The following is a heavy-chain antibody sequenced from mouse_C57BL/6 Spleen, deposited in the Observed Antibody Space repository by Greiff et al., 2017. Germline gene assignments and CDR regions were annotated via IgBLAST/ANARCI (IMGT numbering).Heavy chain of an antibody. CDR3: ASLGTSLLKRTWFAY. D-gene: IGHD1-3*01. V-gene: IGHV1-81*01. Sequence: QVQLQQSGAELARPGASVKLSCKASGYTFTSYGISWVKQRTGQGLEWIGEIYPRSGNTYYNEKFKGKATLTADKSSSTAYMELRSLTSEDSAVYFCASLGTSLLKRTWFAYWGQGTLVTVSA. CDR2: IYPRSGNT. J-gene: IGHJ3*01. CDR1: GYTFTSYG.